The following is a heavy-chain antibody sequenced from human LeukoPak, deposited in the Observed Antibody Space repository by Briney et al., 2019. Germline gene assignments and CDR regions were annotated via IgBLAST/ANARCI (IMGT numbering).Heavy chain of an antibody. CDR3: ARVLLERPGIDSFDI. J-gene: IGHJ3*02. CDR2: INSGSSTI. Sequence: GGSLRLSCGAPGFTLSSYSMDWVRQAPGKGLEGVSHINSGSSTIYYADSVKGRFTISRDNAGNSLYLQMNSLRAEDTAVYYCARVLLERPGIDSFDIWGQGTVVTVSS. D-gene: IGHD1-1*01. V-gene: IGHV3-48*01. CDR1: GFTLSSYS.